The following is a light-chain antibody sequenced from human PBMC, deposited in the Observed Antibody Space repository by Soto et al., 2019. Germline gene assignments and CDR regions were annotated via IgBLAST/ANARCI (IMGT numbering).Light chain of an antibody. Sequence: DIQLTQSPSFLSASVGDRVTITCRASQGISSYLAWFQQKPGKAPKVLIYAASILKGGVPSRFSGSGSGTEFTLTISSLQPEDFATYYCQQLNSDPLTFGGGTKVEIK. CDR2: AAS. CDR1: QGISSY. V-gene: IGKV1-9*01. CDR3: QQLNSDPLT. J-gene: IGKJ4*01.